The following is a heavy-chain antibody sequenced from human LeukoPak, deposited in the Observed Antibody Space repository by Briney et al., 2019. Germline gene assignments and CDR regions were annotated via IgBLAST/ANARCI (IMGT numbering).Heavy chain of an antibody. Sequence: KVSCKASGYTFTSYGISWVRQAPGQGLEWMGWISAYNGNTNYAQKLQGRVTMTTDTSTSTAYIELRSLRSDDTAVYYCARDALTYYYDSSGYLAGWFDPWGQGTLVTVSS. J-gene: IGHJ5*02. V-gene: IGHV1-18*01. CDR2: ISAYNGNT. D-gene: IGHD3-22*01. CDR1: GYTFTSYG. CDR3: ARDALTYYYDSSGYLAGWFDP.